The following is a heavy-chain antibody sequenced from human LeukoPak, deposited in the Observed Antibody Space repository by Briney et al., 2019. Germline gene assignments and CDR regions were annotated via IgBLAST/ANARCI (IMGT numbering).Heavy chain of an antibody. CDR1: GGYIGSYY. CDR3: VLGYGGYRASYGMDV. D-gene: IGHD5-12*01. CDR2: IYYSGST. V-gene: IGHV4-59*01. Sequence: SETLSLTCSVSGGYIGSYYWSWIRQPPGKRLEWIGYIYYSGSTKYNPSLESRVSMSIDTSKNQFSLNVSSVTAADTAVYFCVLGYGGYRASYGMDVWGQGTTVTVS. J-gene: IGHJ6*02.